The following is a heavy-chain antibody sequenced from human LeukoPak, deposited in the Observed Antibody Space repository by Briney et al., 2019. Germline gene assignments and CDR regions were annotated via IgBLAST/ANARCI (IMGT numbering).Heavy chain of an antibody. CDR2: ISYDGSNK. D-gene: IGHD3-10*01. V-gene: IGHV3-30-3*01. CDR3: ARGETMVRGVIIREGFDY. Sequence: GGSLRLSCAASGFTFSSYAMHWVRQAPGKGLEWVAVISYDGSNKYYADSVKGRFTISRDNSKNTLYLQMNSLRAEDTAVYYCARGETMVRGVIIREGFDYWGQGTLVTVSS. J-gene: IGHJ4*02. CDR1: GFTFSSYA.